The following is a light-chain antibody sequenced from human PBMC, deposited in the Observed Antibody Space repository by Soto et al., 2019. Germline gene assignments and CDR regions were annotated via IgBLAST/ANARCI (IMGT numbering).Light chain of an antibody. CDR3: QQYGSSPYN. CDR2: GAS. CDR1: QSVSSSY. J-gene: IGKJ2*01. Sequence: EIVLTQSPGTLSLSPGERATLSCRASQSVSSSYLAWYQQKPGQAPRLLIYGASSRATGIPDRFSGSGSGTDCTLTISRLEPEDFEVYYCQQYGSSPYNFGQGTKLEIK. V-gene: IGKV3-20*01.